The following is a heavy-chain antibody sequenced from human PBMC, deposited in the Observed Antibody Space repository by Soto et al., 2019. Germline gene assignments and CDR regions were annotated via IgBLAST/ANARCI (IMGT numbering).Heavy chain of an antibody. CDR2: ISSSSSTI. Sequence: GGSLRLSCAASGFTFSSYSMNWVRQAPGKGLEWVSYISSSSSTIYYADSVKGRFTISRDNAKNSLYLQMNSLRADDTAVYYCARGLGYCSGGSCYVAFDIWGQGTMVTVSS. CDR3: ARGLGYCSGGSCYVAFDI. D-gene: IGHD2-15*01. V-gene: IGHV3-48*01. CDR1: GFTFSSYS. J-gene: IGHJ3*02.